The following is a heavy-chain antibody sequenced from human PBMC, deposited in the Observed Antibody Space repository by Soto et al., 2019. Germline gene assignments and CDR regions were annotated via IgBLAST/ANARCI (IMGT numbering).Heavy chain of an antibody. CDR3: ARKYDSSSWYQAAFDI. Sequence: PSETLSLTCAVYGGSFSGYYWGWIRQPPGKGLEWIGEINHSGSTNYNPSLKSRVTISVDTSKNQFSLKLSSVTAADTAVYYCARKYDSSSWYQAAFDIWGQGTMVTVSS. CDR2: INHSGST. V-gene: IGHV4-34*01. J-gene: IGHJ3*02. D-gene: IGHD6-13*01. CDR1: GGSFSGYY.